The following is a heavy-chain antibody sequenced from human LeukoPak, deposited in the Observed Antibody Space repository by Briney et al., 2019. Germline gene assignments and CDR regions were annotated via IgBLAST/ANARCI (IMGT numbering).Heavy chain of an antibody. V-gene: IGHV3-21*04. J-gene: IGHJ4*02. CDR2: ITSGSSYI. CDR1: GFTFSSYG. Sequence: GGSLRLSCAASGFTFSSYGMNWVRQAPGKGLEWVSFITSGSSYIYYADSVKGRFTISRDDAKNSLYLQMNSLRAEDTAVYYCARIRALYCSGTICPAGGYFDYWGQGTLVTVSS. D-gene: IGHD2-2*01. CDR3: ARIRALYCSGTICPAGGYFDY.